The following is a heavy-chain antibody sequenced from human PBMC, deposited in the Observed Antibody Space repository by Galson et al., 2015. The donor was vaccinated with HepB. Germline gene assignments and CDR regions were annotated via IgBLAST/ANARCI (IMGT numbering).Heavy chain of an antibody. Sequence: SVKVSCKASGYTFTSYGISWVRQAPGQGLEWMGWISAYNGNTNYAQKLQGRVTMTTDTSTSTAYMELRSLRSDDTAVYYCARDCPLLPPGRGELCNMWYFDLWGRGTLVTVSS. CDR1: GYTFTSYG. CDR2: ISAYNGNT. D-gene: IGHD3-16*01. V-gene: IGHV1-18*04. J-gene: IGHJ2*01. CDR3: ARDCPLLPPGRGELCNMWYFDL.